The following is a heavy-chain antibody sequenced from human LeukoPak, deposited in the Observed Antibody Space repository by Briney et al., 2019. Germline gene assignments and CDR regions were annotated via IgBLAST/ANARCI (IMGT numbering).Heavy chain of an antibody. D-gene: IGHD3-16*02. CDR1: GGSISSYY. CDR2: IYYSGST. V-gene: IGHV4-59*01. Sequence: SETLSLTCTVSGGSISSYYRSWIRQPPGKGLEWIGYIYYSGSTNYNPSLKSRVTISVDTSKNQFSLKLSSVTAADTAVYYCARVRDYVWGSYRYGIHYFDYWGQGTLVTVSS. CDR3: ARVRDYVWGSYRYGIHYFDY. J-gene: IGHJ4*02.